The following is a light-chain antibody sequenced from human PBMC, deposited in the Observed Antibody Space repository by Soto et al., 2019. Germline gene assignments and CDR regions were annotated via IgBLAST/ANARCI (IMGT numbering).Light chain of an antibody. CDR1: QGINSR. V-gene: IGKV1-12*01. Sequence: IQMTQSPSSVSASVGDRVSITCRASQGINSRLLWYQQKPGKAPKILIYAARTLQSGVPSRFNGSGSGTDFTLTIDALQPEDFATYYCQQSNSFPITFGGGTKVDIK. J-gene: IGKJ4*01. CDR3: QQSNSFPIT. CDR2: AAR.